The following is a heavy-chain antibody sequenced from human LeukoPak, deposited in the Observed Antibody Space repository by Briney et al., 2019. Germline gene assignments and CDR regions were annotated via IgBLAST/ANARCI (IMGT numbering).Heavy chain of an antibody. V-gene: IGHV4-39*01. CDR3: ARGPGGYDFWSGYKYPHLGYMDV. J-gene: IGHJ6*03. CDR1: GGSISSSSYY. CDR2: IYYSGST. Sequence: MSSETLSLTCTVSGGSISSSSYYWGWIRQPPGKGLEWIGSIYYSGSTYYNPPLKSRVTISVDTSKNQFSLKLSSVTAADTAVYYCARGPGGYDFWSGYKYPHLGYMDVWGKGTTVTVSS. D-gene: IGHD3-3*01.